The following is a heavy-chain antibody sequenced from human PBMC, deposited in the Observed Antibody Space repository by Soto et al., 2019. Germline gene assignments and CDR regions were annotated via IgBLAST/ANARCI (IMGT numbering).Heavy chain of an antibody. J-gene: IGHJ5*02. CDR2: IIPIFGTA. D-gene: IGHD2-2*01. CDR1: GGTFSSYA. Sequence: SVKVSCKASGGTFSSYAISWVRQAPGQGLEWMGGIIPIFGTANYAQKFQGRVTITADESTSTAYMELSSLRSEDTAVYYCGRGGFFIGTSCPPPGPWGQGTLVTVSS. CDR3: GRGGFFIGTSCPPPGP. V-gene: IGHV1-69*13.